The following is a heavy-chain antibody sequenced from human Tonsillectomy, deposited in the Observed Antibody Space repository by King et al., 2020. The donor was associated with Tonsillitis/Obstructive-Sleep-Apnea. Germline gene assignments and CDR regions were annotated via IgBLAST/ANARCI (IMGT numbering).Heavy chain of an antibody. J-gene: IGHJ4*02. CDR1: GGSISSGGYY. D-gene: IGHD6-6*01. V-gene: IGHV4-31*03. CDR3: ANIAASRTFDY. CDR2: IYYSGST. Sequence: QLQESGPGLVKPSQTLSLTCTVSGGSISSGGYYWSWIRQHPGKGLEWIGYIYYSGSTYYNPSLKSRVTISVVTSKNQFSLMLSSVTAADTAVYYCANIAASRTFDYWGQGTLVTVSS.